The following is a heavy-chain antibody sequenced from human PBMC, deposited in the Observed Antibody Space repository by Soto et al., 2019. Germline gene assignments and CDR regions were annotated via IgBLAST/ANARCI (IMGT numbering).Heavy chain of an antibody. J-gene: IGHJ4*02. D-gene: IGHD3-16*01. CDR1: GFTFSSYA. V-gene: IGHV3-30-3*01. Sequence: QVQLVESAGDVVQPGRSLRLSCAAAGFTFSSYAMHWVRQAPGKGLERVAVISYDGSNKYYADSVKGRFTISRDNSKTTLYLQMNSLRAEDTAVYYCARAYEGDYFDYWGQGTLVTLSS. CDR2: ISYDGSNK. CDR3: ARAYEGDYFDY.